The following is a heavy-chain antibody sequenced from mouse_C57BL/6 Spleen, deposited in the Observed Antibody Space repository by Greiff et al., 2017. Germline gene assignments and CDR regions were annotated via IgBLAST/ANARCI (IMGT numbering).Heavy chain of an antibody. J-gene: IGHJ4*01. Sequence: QVQLKESGAELVKPGASVKLSCKASGYTFTEYTIHWVKQRSGQGLEWIGWFYPGSGSITYNEKFKDKATLTADKSSSTVYMELSRLTSEDSAVYCCARHEGGYYYGSNAMDYWGQGTSVTVSS. D-gene: IGHD1-1*01. CDR3: ARHEGGYYYGSNAMDY. CDR2: FYPGSGSI. CDR1: GYTFTEYT. V-gene: IGHV1-62-2*01.